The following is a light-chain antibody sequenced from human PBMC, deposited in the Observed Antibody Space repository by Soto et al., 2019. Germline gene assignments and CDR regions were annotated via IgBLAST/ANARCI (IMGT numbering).Light chain of an antibody. J-gene: IGKJ1*01. V-gene: IGKV1-5*01. Sequence: DIKLTQSPSTLSAAVGDRVTITCRTSQTISKWLAWDQQKPGQAPKLMVYDASNLESGVPSRFSGSGSGTDFSLTISRLQPVDLATYVCQQYTGYSQWTFGPGTKVDIK. CDR3: QQYTGYSQWT. CDR2: DAS. CDR1: QTISKW.